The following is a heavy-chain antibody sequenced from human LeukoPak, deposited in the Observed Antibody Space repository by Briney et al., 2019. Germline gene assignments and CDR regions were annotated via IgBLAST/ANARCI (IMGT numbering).Heavy chain of an antibody. Sequence: PGGSLRLSCAVSGFTFSGHWMFWVRQAPGKGLEWVSSTNSDGSSRGYTDSVKGRFTVSRDNAKNSLYLQMNSLRAEDTAVYYCARLREIPVFGVVTKSTSYFDYWGQGTLVTVSS. J-gene: IGHJ4*02. CDR3: ARLREIPVFGVVTKSTSYFDY. CDR2: TNSDGSSR. V-gene: IGHV3-74*01. CDR1: GFTFSGHW. D-gene: IGHD3-3*01.